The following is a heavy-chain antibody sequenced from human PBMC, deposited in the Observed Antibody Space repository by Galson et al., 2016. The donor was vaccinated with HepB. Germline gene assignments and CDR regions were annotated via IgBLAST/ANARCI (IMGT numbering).Heavy chain of an antibody. D-gene: IGHD2-2*01. Sequence: SLRLSCAASGFIFGSFGMHWVRQAPGKGLEWVAVVWSDGSKKYYADSVKGRFTISRDTFKNTLYLQMDSLRAEDSAVYYCARVWFCNSTTCYDAFDVWGLGTMVSVSS. J-gene: IGHJ3*01. V-gene: IGHV3-33*01. CDR3: ARVWFCNSTTCYDAFDV. CDR1: GFIFGSFG. CDR2: VWSDGSKK.